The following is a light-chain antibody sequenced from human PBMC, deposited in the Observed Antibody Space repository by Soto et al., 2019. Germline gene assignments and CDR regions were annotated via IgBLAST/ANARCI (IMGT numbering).Light chain of an antibody. CDR2: EVS. Sequence: QSVLTQPPSASGSPGQSVTISCTGTSSDVGGYNYVSWYQQHPDKAPKLMIYEVSKRPSGVPDRFSGSKSGNTASLTVSGLQAEDEADYYCSSYAGSNNSSYVFGTGTKLTVL. J-gene: IGLJ1*01. CDR1: SSDVGGYNY. V-gene: IGLV2-8*01. CDR3: SSYAGSNNSSYV.